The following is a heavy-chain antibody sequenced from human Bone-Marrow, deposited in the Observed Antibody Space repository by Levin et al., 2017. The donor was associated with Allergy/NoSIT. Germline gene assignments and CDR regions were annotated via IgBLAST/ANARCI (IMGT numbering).Heavy chain of an antibody. CDR2: ISYRGTT. D-gene: IGHD3-9*01. Sequence: PSETLSLTCTVSGGSISSAGYHWTWIRQSPGKGLEWIGYISYRGTTYFNPSLKSRLTMSLDTSEQRFSLNLNSVTAADTAIYYCARLDGYYFDYWGQGTLVTVSS. V-gene: IGHV4-31*03. CDR3: ARLDGYYFDY. CDR1: GGSISSAGYH. J-gene: IGHJ4*02.